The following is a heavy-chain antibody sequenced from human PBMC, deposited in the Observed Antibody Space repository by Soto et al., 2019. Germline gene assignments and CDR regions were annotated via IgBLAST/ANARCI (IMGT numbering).Heavy chain of an antibody. CDR2: IIPILGIA. Sequence: QVQLVQSGAEVKKPGSSVKVSCKASGGTFSSYTISWVRQAPGQGLEWMGRIIPILGIANYAQKFQGRVTITADNSTSTAYMELSSLRSEDTAVYYCASKIAVAGTFDYWGQGTLVTVSS. D-gene: IGHD6-19*01. V-gene: IGHV1-69*02. CDR1: GGTFSSYT. J-gene: IGHJ4*02. CDR3: ASKIAVAGTFDY.